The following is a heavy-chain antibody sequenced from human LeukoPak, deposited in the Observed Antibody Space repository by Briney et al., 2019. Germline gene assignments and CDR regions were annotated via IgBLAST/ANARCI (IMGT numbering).Heavy chain of an antibody. CDR3: ASSNWNYYNY. D-gene: IGHD1-20*01. CDR1: GFTFSSYW. J-gene: IGHJ4*02. Sequence: PGGSLRLSCAASGFTFSSYWMSWVRQAPGKGLEWVANINQDGSEKYYVDSVKGRFTVSRDNAKNSLYLQMNSLRAEDSAVYYCASSNWNYYNYWGQGTLVTASS. CDR2: INQDGSEK. V-gene: IGHV3-7*05.